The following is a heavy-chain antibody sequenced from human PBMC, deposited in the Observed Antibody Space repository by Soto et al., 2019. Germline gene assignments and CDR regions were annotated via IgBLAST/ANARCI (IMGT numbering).Heavy chain of an antibody. CDR1: GGSISSSSYY. V-gene: IGHV4-39*01. Sequence: SETLSLTCTVSGGSISSSSYYWGWIRQPPGKGLEWIGSIYYSGSTYYNPSLKSRVTISVDTSKNQFSLKLSSVTAADTAVYYCARRGRGYCSGGSCYSYAFDIWGQGTMVTVSS. CDR3: ARRGRGYCSGGSCYSYAFDI. CDR2: IYYSGST. D-gene: IGHD2-15*01. J-gene: IGHJ3*02.